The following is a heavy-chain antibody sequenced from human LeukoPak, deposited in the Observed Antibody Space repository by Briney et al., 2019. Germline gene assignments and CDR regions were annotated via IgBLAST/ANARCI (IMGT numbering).Heavy chain of an antibody. Sequence: GGSLRLSCAASGFTFSSYAMSWVRQAPGKGLEWVSAISGSGGSTYYADSVKGRFTISRDNSKNTLYLQMNSLRAEDTAVYYCAKDWRDQLLYGRAGVNYFDYWGQGTLVTVSS. CDR3: AKDWRDQLLYGRAGVNYFDY. CDR2: ISGSGGST. J-gene: IGHJ4*02. D-gene: IGHD2-2*02. V-gene: IGHV3-23*01. CDR1: GFTFSSYA.